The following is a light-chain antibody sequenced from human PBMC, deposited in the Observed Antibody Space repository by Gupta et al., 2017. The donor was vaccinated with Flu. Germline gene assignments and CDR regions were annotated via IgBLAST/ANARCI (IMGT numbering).Light chain of an antibody. J-gene: IGKJ1*01. V-gene: IGKV3-20*01. CDR3: QQYGSSPTWT. CDR2: GAS. CDR1: QSVSSSY. Sequence: ELVFTQSPGTLSLSPGERATLSCRASQSVSSSYLAWYQQKPGQAPRLLIYGASSRATGIPDRFSGSGSGTDFTLTISRLEPEDFAVYYCQQYGSSPTWTFGQGTKVEIK.